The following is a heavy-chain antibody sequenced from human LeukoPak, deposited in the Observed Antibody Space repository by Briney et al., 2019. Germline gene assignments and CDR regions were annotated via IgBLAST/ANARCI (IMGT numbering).Heavy chain of an antibody. CDR3: ARDSAPKKAVAFDY. CDR1: GYTFTSYG. D-gene: IGHD6-19*01. Sequence: ASVKVSCKASGYTFTSYGISWVRQAPGQGLEWMGWISAYNGNTNYAQKLQGRVTMTTDTSTSTAYMELRSLRSDDTAVYYCARDSAPKKAVAFDYWGQGTLVTVSS. J-gene: IGHJ4*02. V-gene: IGHV1-18*01. CDR2: ISAYNGNT.